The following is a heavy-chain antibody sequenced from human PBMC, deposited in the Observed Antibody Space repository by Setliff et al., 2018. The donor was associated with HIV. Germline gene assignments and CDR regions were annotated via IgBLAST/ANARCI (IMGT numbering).Heavy chain of an antibody. CDR1: GYTFNTYS. J-gene: IGHJ6*03. D-gene: IGHD3-3*01. CDR2: ISGYNGNT. Sequence: GASVKVSCKASGYTFNTYSINWVRQAPGQGLEWMGWISGYNGNTNYARNLQDRVTMTTDTSTSTAYMELRSLGSDDTAVYYCARGLTIFGVATPGIYSFMDVWGKGTTVTVSS. V-gene: IGHV1-18*01. CDR3: ARGLTIFGVATPGIYSFMDV.